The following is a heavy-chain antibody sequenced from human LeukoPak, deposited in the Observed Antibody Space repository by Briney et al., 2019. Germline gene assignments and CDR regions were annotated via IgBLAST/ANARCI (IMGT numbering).Heavy chain of an antibody. J-gene: IGHJ3*02. CDR2: IHTSGTT. CDR3: ARYYDFWSGHDAFDI. Sequence: PSETLSLTCTVSGDSINSGSYYWSWIRQPAGKGLEWIGRIHTSGTTNYNPSLKSRFTVSADTSKNQFSLKLTSVTAADTAVYYCARYYDFWSGHDAFDIWGQGTMVTVSS. D-gene: IGHD3-3*01. CDR1: GDSINSGSYY. V-gene: IGHV4-61*02.